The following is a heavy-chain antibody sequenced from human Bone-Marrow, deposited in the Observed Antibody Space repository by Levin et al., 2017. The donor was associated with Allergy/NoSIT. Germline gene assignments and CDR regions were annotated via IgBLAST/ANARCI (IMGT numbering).Heavy chain of an antibody. Sequence: GESLKISCKASGYIFTSYGISWVRQAPGQGLECMGWIAGYNGKTDYAKKFQDRVTMTIDPSADTAYMEVRSLRSDDAAVYYCARSLDSSSWYTGMDVWGQGTTVTVSS. D-gene: IGHD6-13*01. V-gene: IGHV1-18*01. CDR3: ARSLDSSSWYTGMDV. CDR2: IAGYNGKT. CDR1: GYIFTSYG. J-gene: IGHJ6*02.